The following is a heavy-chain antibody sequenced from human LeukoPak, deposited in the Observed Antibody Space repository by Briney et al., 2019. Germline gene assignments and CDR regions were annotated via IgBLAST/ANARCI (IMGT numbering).Heavy chain of an antibody. J-gene: IGHJ4*02. D-gene: IGHD6-13*01. Sequence: GGSLRLSCAASGFTVSSNYMSWVRQAPGKGLEWVSVIYSGGNTYYADSVKGRFTISRDNSKNTLYLQMNSLRAEDTAVYYCARIIAAAVFDYWGQGTLVTVSS. V-gene: IGHV3-66*02. CDR2: IYSGGNT. CDR3: ARIIAAAVFDY. CDR1: GFTVSSNY.